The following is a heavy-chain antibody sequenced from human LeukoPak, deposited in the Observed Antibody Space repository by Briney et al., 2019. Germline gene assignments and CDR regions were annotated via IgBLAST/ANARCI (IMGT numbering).Heavy chain of an antibody. Sequence: PSETLCLTCTVSGDSINSYYWSWIRQPPGRGLEWIGYIYYTGNTNYNPSLKSRVTISIDTSKNQFSLKLSSVTAADTAMYYCARLYNHNWFDPWGQGTLVTVSS. CDR2: IYYTGNT. V-gene: IGHV4-59*01. J-gene: IGHJ5*02. CDR1: GDSINSYY. CDR3: ARLYNHNWFDP. D-gene: IGHD3-16*02.